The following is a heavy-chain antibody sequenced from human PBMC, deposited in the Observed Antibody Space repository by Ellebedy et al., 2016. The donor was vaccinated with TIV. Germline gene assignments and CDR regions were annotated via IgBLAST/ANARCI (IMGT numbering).Heavy chain of an antibody. V-gene: IGHV3-23*01. J-gene: IGHJ4*02. CDR1: GFAFSTYD. D-gene: IGHD6-19*01. Sequence: GESLKISCAASGFAFSTYDMTWVRQAPGKGLEWVSALSSSGGNTYYADPVKGRFTISRDNSNATLYLQIDSLRAEDTAVYYCAKGGWEDDWGQGTLVTVSS. CDR3: AKGGWEDD. CDR2: LSSSGGNT.